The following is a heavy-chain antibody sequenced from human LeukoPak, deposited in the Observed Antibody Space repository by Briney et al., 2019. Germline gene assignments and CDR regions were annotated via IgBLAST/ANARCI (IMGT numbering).Heavy chain of an antibody. CDR1: GFTFSSYS. V-gene: IGHV3-21*01. CDR3: ARARRGDCGGDCYPEGPFDY. J-gene: IGHJ4*02. Sequence: GGSLRLSCAASGFTFSSYSMNWVRQAPGKGLEWVSTIRRGRSYIYYADSVKGRFTISRDNAKNSLYLQMNSLRAEDTAVYYCARARRGDCGGDCYPEGPFDYWGQGTLVTVSS. CDR2: IRRGRSYI. D-gene: IGHD2-21*02.